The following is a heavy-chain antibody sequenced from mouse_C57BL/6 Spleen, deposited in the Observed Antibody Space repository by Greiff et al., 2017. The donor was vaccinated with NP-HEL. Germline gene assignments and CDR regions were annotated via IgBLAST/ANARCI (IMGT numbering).Heavy chain of an antibody. CDR1: GYSITSGYY. V-gene: IGHV3-6*01. Sequence: VQLQQSGPGLVKPSQSLSLTCSVTGYSITSGYYWNWIRQFPGNKLEWMGYISYDGSNNYNPSLKNRISITRDTSKNQFFLKLNSVTTEDTATYYCARDYYGRIYAMDYWGQGTSVTVSS. CDR3: ARDYYGRIYAMDY. J-gene: IGHJ4*01. D-gene: IGHD1-1*01. CDR2: ISYDGSN.